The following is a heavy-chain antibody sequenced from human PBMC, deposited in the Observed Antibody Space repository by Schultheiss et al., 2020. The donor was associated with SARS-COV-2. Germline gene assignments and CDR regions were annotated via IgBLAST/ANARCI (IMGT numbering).Heavy chain of an antibody. CDR1: GFTFDDYA. CDR2: ISWDGGST. Sequence: GGSLRLSCAVSGFTFDDYAMHWVRQAPGKGLEWVSLISWDGGSTYYADSVKGRFTISRDNAKNSLYLQMNSLRAEDTAVYYCAIKCSSTTCHSFGMDVWGQGTTVTVSS. D-gene: IGHD2-2*01. J-gene: IGHJ6*02. CDR3: AIKCSSTTCHSFGMDV. V-gene: IGHV3-43D*04.